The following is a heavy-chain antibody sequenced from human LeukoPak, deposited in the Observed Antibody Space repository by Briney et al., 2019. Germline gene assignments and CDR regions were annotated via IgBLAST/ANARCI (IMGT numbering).Heavy chain of an antibody. CDR3: ARDKLGRGVITATIDY. Sequence: GGSLTLSCAASGFTFSSYGMHWVRQAPGKGLEWVAVIWYDGSNKYYADSVKGRFTISRDNSKNTLYLQMNSLRAEDTAVYYCARDKLGRGVITATIDYWGQGTLVTVSS. V-gene: IGHV3-33*01. J-gene: IGHJ4*02. CDR2: IWYDGSNK. CDR1: GFTFSSYG. D-gene: IGHD3-10*01.